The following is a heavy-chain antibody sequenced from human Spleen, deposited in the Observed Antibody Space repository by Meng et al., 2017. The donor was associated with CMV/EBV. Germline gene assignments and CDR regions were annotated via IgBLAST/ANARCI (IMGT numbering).Heavy chain of an antibody. CDR2: MNPNSGNT. J-gene: IGHJ4*02. CDR3: ARAGSLEGASSFFDY. D-gene: IGHD1-26*01. Sequence: GESLKISCKASGYTFTSYDINWVRQATGQGLEWMGWMNPNSGNTGYAQKFQGRVTITRNTSISTAYMELSSLRSEDTAVYYCARAGSLEGASSFFDYWGQGTLVTVSS. V-gene: IGHV1-8*03. CDR1: GYTFTSYD.